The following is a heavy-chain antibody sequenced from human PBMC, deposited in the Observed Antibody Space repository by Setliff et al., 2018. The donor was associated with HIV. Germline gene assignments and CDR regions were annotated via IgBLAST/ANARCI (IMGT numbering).Heavy chain of an antibody. J-gene: IGHJ5*02. CDR1: GGTFNTYV. Sequence: EASVKVSCKASGGTFNTYVISWLRQAPGQGLEWMGGIIPILGVANYAQKFQGRLTITADKSTNTAYMELSSLKSDDTAVYYCARGHEEGDCSGGSCYGNFDPWGQGTLVTVSS. V-gene: IGHV1-69*10. CDR2: IIPILGVA. D-gene: IGHD2-15*01. CDR3: ARGHEEGDCSGGSCYGNFDP.